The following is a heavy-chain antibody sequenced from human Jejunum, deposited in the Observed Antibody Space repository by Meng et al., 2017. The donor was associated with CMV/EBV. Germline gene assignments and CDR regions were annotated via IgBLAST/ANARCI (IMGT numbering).Heavy chain of an antibody. CDR1: GGYFSGYY. V-gene: IGHV4-34*01. Sequence: WGAGPLNPSEPLSLTCAVYGGYFSGYYWSWIRQPPGKGLEWIGEINHSGSTNYNPSLKSRVTISVDTSKNQFSLKLSSVTAADTAVYYCARGFVKYTVTRVGNWFDPWGQGTLVTVSS. CDR2: INHSGST. CDR3: ARGFVKYTVTRVGNWFDP. D-gene: IGHD4-17*01. J-gene: IGHJ5*02.